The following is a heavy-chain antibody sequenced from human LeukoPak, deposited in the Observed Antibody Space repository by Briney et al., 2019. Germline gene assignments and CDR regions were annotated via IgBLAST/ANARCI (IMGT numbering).Heavy chain of an antibody. D-gene: IGHD3-22*01. Sequence: GGSLRLSCAASGFAFSSYAMSWVRQAPGKGLEWVSAISGSGGSTYYADSVKGRFTISRDNSKNTLYLQMNSLRAEDTAVYYCAKDTHYYYDSSGYYRKHYFDYWGQGTLVTVSS. CDR1: GFAFSSYA. J-gene: IGHJ4*02. CDR2: ISGSGGST. CDR3: AKDTHYYYDSSGYYRKHYFDY. V-gene: IGHV3-23*01.